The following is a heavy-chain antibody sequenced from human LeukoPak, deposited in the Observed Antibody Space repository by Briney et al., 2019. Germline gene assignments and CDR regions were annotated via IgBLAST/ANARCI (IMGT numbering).Heavy chain of an antibody. CDR3: AKGYSSGWKYYFDY. J-gene: IGHJ4*02. Sequence: PGRSLRLSCAASGFTFDDYAMHWVRQAPGKGLEWVSGISWNSGSIGYADSVKGRFTISRDNAKNSLYLQMSSLRAEDTALYYCAKGYSSGWKYYFDYWGQGTLVTVSS. CDR1: GFTFDDYA. V-gene: IGHV3-9*01. CDR2: ISWNSGSI. D-gene: IGHD6-19*01.